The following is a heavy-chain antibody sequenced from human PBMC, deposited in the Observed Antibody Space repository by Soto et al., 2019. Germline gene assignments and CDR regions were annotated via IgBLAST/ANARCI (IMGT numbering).Heavy chain of an antibody. J-gene: IGHJ5*02. Sequence: SETLSLTCTVSGGSISSHYWSWIRQPPGKGLEWIGYIYYSGSTNYNPSLKSRVTISVDTSKNQFSLKLTSVTAADTAVYYCARHLGYDSSGYYRNWFDPWGQGTLVTVSS. CDR1: GGSISSHY. CDR3: ARHLGYDSSGYYRNWFDP. CDR2: IYYSGST. V-gene: IGHV4-59*08. D-gene: IGHD3-22*01.